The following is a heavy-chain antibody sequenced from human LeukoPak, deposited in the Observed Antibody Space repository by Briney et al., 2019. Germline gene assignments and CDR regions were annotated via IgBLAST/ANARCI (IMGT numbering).Heavy chain of an antibody. CDR2: IWYDGSNK. V-gene: IGHV3-33*01. D-gene: IGHD3-3*01. CDR1: GFTFSSYG. CDR3: ARDGLSWQVRYDFWSGYDKYGMDV. J-gene: IGHJ6*02. Sequence: GRSLRLYCAASGFTFSSYGMHWVRQAPGPVLELVSAIWYDGSNKYYADSVKGRFTISRDNSKNTLYLQMNSLRAEDTAVYYCARDGLSWQVRYDFWSGYDKYGMDVWGQGTTVTVSS.